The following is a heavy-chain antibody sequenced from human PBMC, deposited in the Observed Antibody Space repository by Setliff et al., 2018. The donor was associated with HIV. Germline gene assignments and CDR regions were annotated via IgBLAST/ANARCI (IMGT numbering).Heavy chain of an antibody. CDR1: GDTSSTYA. D-gene: IGHD3-10*01. CDR2: LIPILDIT. Sequence: SVKVSCKASGDTSSTYAINWVRQAPGQGLEWMGQLIPILDITNYAQKFQGRVTITADKSTNTMYMEMTSLTSEDTAVYYCAGPRGDEAFDIWGQGTVVTVS. J-gene: IGHJ3*02. V-gene: IGHV1-69*10. CDR3: AGPRGDEAFDI.